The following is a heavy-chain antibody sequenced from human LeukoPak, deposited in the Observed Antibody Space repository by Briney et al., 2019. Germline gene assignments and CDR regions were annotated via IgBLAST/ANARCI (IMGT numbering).Heavy chain of an antibody. V-gene: IGHV4-4*07. CDR2: IYTSGST. Sequence: PSETLSLTCTVSGGSMSSYYWSWIRQPAGKGLEWIGRIYTSGSTNYNPSLKSRVTISVDKSKNQFSLKLSSVTAADTAVYYCASSLVSNPYYYYYYMDVWGKGTTVTVSS. D-gene: IGHD6-6*01. J-gene: IGHJ6*03. CDR3: ASSLVSNPYYYYYYMDV. CDR1: GGSMSSYY.